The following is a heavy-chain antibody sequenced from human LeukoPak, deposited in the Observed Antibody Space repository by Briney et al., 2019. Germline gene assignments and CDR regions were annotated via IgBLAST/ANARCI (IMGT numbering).Heavy chain of an antibody. CDR2: ISYDGSNK. CDR1: GFTFSSYG. V-gene: IGHV3-30*18. D-gene: IGHD2-21*02. CDR3: AKDCGGDCFFLDYYYYGMDV. J-gene: IGHJ6*02. Sequence: GGSLRLSCAASGFTFSSYGMHWVRQAPGKGLEWGAVISYDGSNKYYADSVKGRFTISRDNSKNTLYLQMNSLRAEDTAVYYCAKDCGGDCFFLDYYYYGMDVWGQGTTVTVSS.